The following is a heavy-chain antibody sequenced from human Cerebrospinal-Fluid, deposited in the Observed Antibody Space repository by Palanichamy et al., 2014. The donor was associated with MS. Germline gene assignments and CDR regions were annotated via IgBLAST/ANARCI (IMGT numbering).Heavy chain of an antibody. CDR3: ARDSRGFADI. Sequence: QVHLVQSGAEVKKPGASVKVSCKASGNTFTITWVRQAPGQGLEWMGWISAYNGHTNCAQKLQGRVTMTTDTSRTTAYMELRSLRFDDTAVYYCARDSRGFADIWGQGTLVTVFS. CDR2: ISAYNGHT. V-gene: IGHV1-18*01. CDR1: GNTFT. J-gene: IGHJ4*02.